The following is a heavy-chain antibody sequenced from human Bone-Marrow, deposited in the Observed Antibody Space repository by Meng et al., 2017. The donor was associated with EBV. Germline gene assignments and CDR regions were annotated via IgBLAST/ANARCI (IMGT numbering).Heavy chain of an antibody. CDR2: LIPMSGAP. J-gene: IGHJ4*02. V-gene: IGHV1-69*01. CDR1: GGTLSSDA. D-gene: IGHD3-10*01. Sequence: QVPLVASGAEGKKPGSSVNGSCKRSGGTLSSDAISWVRQAPGQGLEWMGGLIPMSGAPNYAQKFQGRVTITEDESTSTHYMDLSSLRSEDTAVYYCASESGRGYTPDYWGQGTLVTVSS. CDR3: ASESGRGYTPDY.